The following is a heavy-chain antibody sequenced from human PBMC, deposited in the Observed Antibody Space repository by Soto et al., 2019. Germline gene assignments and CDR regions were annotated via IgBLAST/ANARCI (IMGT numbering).Heavy chain of an antibody. CDR1: GFTFSSYG. Sequence: QVQLVESGGGVVQPGRSLRLSCAASGFTFSSYGMHWVRQAPGKGLEWVAVISYDGSNKYYADSVKGRFTISRDNSKNTLYLQMNSLRAEETAVYYCGKDGGGGSTLNPYYYYGMDVWGQGTTVTVSS. D-gene: IGHD2-2*01. J-gene: IGHJ6*02. CDR2: ISYDGSNK. CDR3: GKDGGGGSTLNPYYYYGMDV. V-gene: IGHV3-30*18.